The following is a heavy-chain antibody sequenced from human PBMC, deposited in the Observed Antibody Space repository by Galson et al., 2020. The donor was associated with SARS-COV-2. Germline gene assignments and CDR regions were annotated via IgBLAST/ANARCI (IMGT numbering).Heavy chain of an antibody. D-gene: IGHD1-7*01. V-gene: IGHV5-51*01. CDR3: ARWNYDDKGGALDH. CDR1: GYRFTNHW. CDR2: IHGGDSDS. J-gene: IGHJ4*02. Sequence: GESLKISCQGSGYRFTNHWIGWVRQMPGKGLEWMGIIHGGDSDSRYSPSFEGQVTISVDKSINTAYLQWSSLKASDTAMYYCARWNYDDKGGALDHWGQGAQFTVSS.